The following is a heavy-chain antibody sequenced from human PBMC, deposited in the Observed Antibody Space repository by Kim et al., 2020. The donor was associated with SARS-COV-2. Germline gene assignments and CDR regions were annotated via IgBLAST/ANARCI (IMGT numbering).Heavy chain of an antibody. CDR2: INSDGSSA. D-gene: IGHD1-1*01. Sequence: GGSLRLSCAVSGFTFSRYWMHWVRQAPGKGLVWVSQINSDGSSATYADSVKGRFTISRDNVKNTLFLQMNSLGAEDTAVYFCVRDQTIGTTWDFFDYWG. V-gene: IGHV3-74*01. CDR1: GFTFSRYW. J-gene: IGHJ4*01. CDR3: VRDQTIGTTWDFFDY.